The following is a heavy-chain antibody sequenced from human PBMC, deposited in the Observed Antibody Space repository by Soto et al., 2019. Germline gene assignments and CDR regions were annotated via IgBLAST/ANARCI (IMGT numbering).Heavy chain of an antibody. CDR1: GYTFTTYG. CDR2: ISAYNGNT. V-gene: IGHV1-18*04. D-gene: IGHD3-10*01. Sequence: ASVKVSCKTSGYTFTTYGVSWVRQAPGQGLEWMGWISAYNGNTNYAQKLQGRVTMTTDTATSTAYMELRGLRSDDTAVYYCARDRYYYGSGSYYISWFDPWGQGTLVTVSS. CDR3: ARDRYYYGSGSYYISWFDP. J-gene: IGHJ5*02.